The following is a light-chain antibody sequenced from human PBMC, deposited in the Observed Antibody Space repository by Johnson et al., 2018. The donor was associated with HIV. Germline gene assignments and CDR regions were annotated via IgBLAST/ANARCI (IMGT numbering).Light chain of an antibody. J-gene: IGLJ1*01. CDR2: DSD. Sequence: QSALTQPPSVSAAPGQKVTISCSGSSSNIGNNYVSWYQQLPGTATKLLIYDSDNLPPGIPDRFSGPWSGTSASLALPGLQTGDEVDYYFGTWDSSLSEYVFGTGTKVTVL. CDR1: SSNIGNNY. V-gene: IGLV1-51*01. CDR3: GTWDSSLSEYV.